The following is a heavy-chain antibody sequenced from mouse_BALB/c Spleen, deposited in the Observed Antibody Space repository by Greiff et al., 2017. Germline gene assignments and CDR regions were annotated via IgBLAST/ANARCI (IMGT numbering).Heavy chain of an antibody. J-gene: IGHJ4*01. CDR1: GFTFTDYY. CDR2: IRNKANGYTT. CDR3: ARELPLYAMDY. V-gene: IGHV7-3*02. Sequence: EVMLVESGGGLVQPGGSLRLSCATSGFTFTDYYMSWVRQPPGKALEWLGFIRNKANGYTTEYSASVKGRFTISRDNSQSILYLQMNTLRAEDSATYYCARELPLYAMDYWGQGTSVTVSS.